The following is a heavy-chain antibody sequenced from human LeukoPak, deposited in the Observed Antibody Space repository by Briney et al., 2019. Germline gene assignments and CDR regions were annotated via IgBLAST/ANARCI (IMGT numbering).Heavy chain of an antibody. V-gene: IGHV3-13*01. CDR3: ARDRSQEFDP. CDR1: GFSFSNSD. CDR2: IGAGADT. D-gene: IGHD3-10*01. J-gene: IGHJ5*02. Sequence: GGSLRLSCAASGFSFSNSDMHWVRQATGKGLEWVSAIGAGADTYYPDSVKGRFTISRDNAKNTLYLQMKSLRAEDTAVYYCARDRSQEFDPWGQGTLVTVSS.